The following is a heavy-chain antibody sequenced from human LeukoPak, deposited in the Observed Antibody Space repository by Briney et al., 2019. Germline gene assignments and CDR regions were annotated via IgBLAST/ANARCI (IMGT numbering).Heavy chain of an antibody. CDR1: GFTFSSYA. Sequence: PGRSLRLSCAASGFTFSSYAMHWVRQAPGKGLEWVAVISYDGSNRYYADSVKGRFTISRDNSKNTLYLQMNSLRAEDTAVYYCARDAGTYSSGWSAGFDYWGQGTLVTVSS. CDR3: ARDAGTYSSGWSAGFDY. V-gene: IGHV3-30-3*01. J-gene: IGHJ4*02. CDR2: ISYDGSNR. D-gene: IGHD6-19*01.